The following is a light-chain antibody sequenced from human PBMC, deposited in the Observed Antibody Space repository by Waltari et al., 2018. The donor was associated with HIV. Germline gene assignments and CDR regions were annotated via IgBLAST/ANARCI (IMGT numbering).Light chain of an antibody. CDR3: QSYDSSLSGPV. V-gene: IGLV1-40*01. CDR2: GNN. Sequence: QSVLTQPPSVSGAPGQRVNFSCTGSSSNIGAGHEVHWYQQLPGTDPKLLIYGNNNRPSGVPDRFSGSKSGTSASLAITGLQAEDEGDYYCQSYDSSLSGPVFGGGTKLTVL. CDR1: SSNIGAGHE. J-gene: IGLJ3*02.